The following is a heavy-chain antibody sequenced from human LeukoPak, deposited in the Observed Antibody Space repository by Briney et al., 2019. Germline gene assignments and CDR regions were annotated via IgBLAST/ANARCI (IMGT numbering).Heavy chain of an antibody. CDR2: ISSSGSTI. CDR3: ARQPGQLLTYNWFDP. J-gene: IGHJ5*02. D-gene: IGHD2-2*01. V-gene: IGHV3-11*01. CDR1: GFTFSDYY. Sequence: GGSLRLSCAASGFTFSDYYMSWIRQAPGKGLEWVSYISSSGSTIYYADSVKGRFTISRDNAKNSLYLQMNSLRAEDTAVYHCARQPGQLLTYNWFDPWGQGTLVTVSS.